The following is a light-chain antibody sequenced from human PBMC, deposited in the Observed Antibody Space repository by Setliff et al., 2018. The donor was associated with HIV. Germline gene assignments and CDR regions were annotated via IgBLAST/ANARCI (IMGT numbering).Light chain of an antibody. V-gene: IGLV3-21*03. CDR2: DDS. Sequence: SYELTQPPSVSVAPGKTARITCGGNNIGSKSVHWYQQKPGRAPVLVVHDDSDRPSGIPERFSGSNSGNTATLTISRVEAGDEADYYCQVWDSSSDHRGVFGTGTKVTVL. CDR1: NIGSKS. CDR3: QVWDSSSDHRGV. J-gene: IGLJ1*01.